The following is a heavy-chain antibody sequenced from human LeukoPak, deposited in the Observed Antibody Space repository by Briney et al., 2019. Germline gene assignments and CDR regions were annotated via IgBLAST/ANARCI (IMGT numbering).Heavy chain of an antibody. Sequence: PSETLSLTCTVSGGSISSSSYYWGWIRQPPGKGLEWIGSIYYSGSTYYNPSLKSRVTISVDTSKNQFSLKLSSVTAADTAVYYCARQSTIFGVVTNNPRPYYFDYWGQGTLVTVSS. D-gene: IGHD3-3*01. CDR1: GGSISSSSYY. CDR2: IYYSGST. J-gene: IGHJ4*02. V-gene: IGHV4-39*01. CDR3: ARQSTIFGVVTNNPRPYYFDY.